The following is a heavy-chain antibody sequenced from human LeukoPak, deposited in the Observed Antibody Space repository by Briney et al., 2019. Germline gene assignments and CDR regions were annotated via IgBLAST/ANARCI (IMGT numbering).Heavy chain of an antibody. CDR2: IYYSGST. CDR1: GGSIRSYY. CDR3: ASSAYYDSSDYYGGWLDP. Sequence: SETLSLTCTVSGGSIRSYYWSWIRQPPGKGLEWIGYIYYSGSTNYNPSLKSRVTISVDTSKNQFSLKLSSVTAADTAVYYCASSAYYDSSDYYGGWLDPWGQGTLVAVSS. D-gene: IGHD3-22*01. V-gene: IGHV4-59*08. J-gene: IGHJ5*02.